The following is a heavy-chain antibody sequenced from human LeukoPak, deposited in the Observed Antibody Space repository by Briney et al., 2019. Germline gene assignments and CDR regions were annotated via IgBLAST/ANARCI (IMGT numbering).Heavy chain of an antibody. Sequence: ASVKVSCKASGYTFTGYYMHWVRQAPGQGLEWMGRINPNSGGTNYAQKFQGRVTITRAPSISTAYKELSRLRSDDTAVYYCARGPLTGYSYELGYWGQGTLVTVSS. D-gene: IGHD5-18*01. CDR3: ARGPLTGYSYELGY. CDR2: INPNSGGT. CDR1: GYTFTGYY. J-gene: IGHJ4*02. V-gene: IGHV1-2*06.